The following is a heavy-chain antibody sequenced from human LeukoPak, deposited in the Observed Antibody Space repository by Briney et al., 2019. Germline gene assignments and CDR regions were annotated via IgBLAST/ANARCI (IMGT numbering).Heavy chain of an antibody. D-gene: IGHD3-16*02. CDR3: AKSLRYRYGDCFED. J-gene: IGHJ4*02. CDR2: ISDSGDST. CDR1: GFTFSTSA. V-gene: IGHV3-23*01. Sequence: SGGSLRLSCAASGFTFSTSAMNWVRQAPGKGLEWVSAISDSGDSTYYADSVKGRFTISRDSSKNTVSLQMSSLRAEDTAVYYCAKSLRYRYGDCFEDWGQGTLVTVSS.